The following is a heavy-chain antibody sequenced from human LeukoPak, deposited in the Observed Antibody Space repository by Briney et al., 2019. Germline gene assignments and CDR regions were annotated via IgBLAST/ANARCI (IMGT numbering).Heavy chain of an antibody. CDR2: IYYSGST. V-gene: IGHV4-31*03. CDR1: GGSISSGGYY. D-gene: IGHD3-3*01. CDR3: ATRGGAYYDFWSGYYTSGLDV. Sequence: SETLSLTCTVSGGSISSGGYYWSWIRQHPGKGLEWIGYIYYSGSTYYNPSLKSRVTISVDTSKNQFSLKLSSVTAADTAVYYRATRGGAYYDFWSGYYTSGLDVWGQGTTVTVSS. J-gene: IGHJ6*02.